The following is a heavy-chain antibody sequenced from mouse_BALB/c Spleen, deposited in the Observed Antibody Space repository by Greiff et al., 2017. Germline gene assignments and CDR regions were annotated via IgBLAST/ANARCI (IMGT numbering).Heavy chain of an antibody. J-gene: IGHJ2*01. D-gene: IGHD2-1*01. V-gene: IGHV1-5*01. CDR1: GYTFTSYW. CDR3: TRVYGNYNFDY. Sequence: EVQLQQSGTVLARPGASVKMSCKASGYTFTSYWMHWVKQRPGQGLEWIGAIYPGNSDTSYNQKFKGKAKLTAVTSTSTAYMELSSLTNEDSAVYYCTRVYGNYNFDYWGQGTTLTVSS. CDR2: IYPGNSDT.